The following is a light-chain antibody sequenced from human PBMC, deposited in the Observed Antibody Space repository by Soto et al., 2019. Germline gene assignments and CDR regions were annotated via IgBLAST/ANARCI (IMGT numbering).Light chain of an antibody. J-gene: IGLJ3*02. CDR1: SSDVGGYSY. Sequence: QSGLTEPPWECVYPGESVSISYTGTSSDVGGYSYVSWYQQHPGKAPKLMIYEVTKRPSGVPDRFSGSKSGNTASLTVSGLQAEDEADYYCSSYARNRHILFGGGTKVTVL. CDR3: SSYARNRHIL. V-gene: IGLV2-8*01. CDR2: EVT.